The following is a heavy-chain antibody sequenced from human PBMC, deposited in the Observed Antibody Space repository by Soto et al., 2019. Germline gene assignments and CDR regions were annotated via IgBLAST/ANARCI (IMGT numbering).Heavy chain of an antibody. V-gene: IGHV4-39*02. CDR1: GGSINYNSYY. D-gene: IGHD2-2*01. J-gene: IGHJ5*02. Sequence: SETLSLTCSVSGGSINYNSYYWGWIRQPPGKGLEWVGGIFYTGSTYYSPSLKDRVTISVDTSKNSFSLNLTSVTAADTAVYFCARLVVVAPVANAWGQGTLVTVSS. CDR2: IFYTGST. CDR3: ARLVVVAPVANA.